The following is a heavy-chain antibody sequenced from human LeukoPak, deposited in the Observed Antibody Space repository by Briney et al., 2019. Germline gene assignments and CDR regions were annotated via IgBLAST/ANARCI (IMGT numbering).Heavy chain of an antibody. CDR2: ISGSGGST. Sequence: GGSLRLSCAASGFTFSSYAMSWVRQAPGKGLEWVSAISGSGGSTYYADSVKGRCTISKDNSKNTVYLQMNSLRADDTAVYYCARDIGIDAFDIWGQGTMVTVSS. CDR3: ARDIGIDAFDI. V-gene: IGHV3-23*01. J-gene: IGHJ3*02. CDR1: GFTFSSYA. D-gene: IGHD1-26*01.